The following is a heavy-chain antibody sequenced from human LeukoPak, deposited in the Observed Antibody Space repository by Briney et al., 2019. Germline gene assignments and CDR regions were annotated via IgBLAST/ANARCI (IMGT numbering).Heavy chain of an antibody. V-gene: IGHV4-61*08. Sequence: SQTLSLTCTVSGGSISSGDYYWSWIRQPPGKGLEWIGYIYYSGSTDYNPSLKSRVTISVDTSKNQFSLKLSSVTAADTAVYYCARAAGGYSYGYYYYGMDVWGQGTTVTVSS. CDR3: ARAAGGYSYGYYYYGMDV. D-gene: IGHD5-18*01. J-gene: IGHJ6*02. CDR1: GGSISSGDYY. CDR2: IYYSGST.